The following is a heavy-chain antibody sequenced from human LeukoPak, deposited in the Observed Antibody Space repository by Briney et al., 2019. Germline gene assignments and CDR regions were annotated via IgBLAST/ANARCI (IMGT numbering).Heavy chain of an antibody. D-gene: IGHD4-17*01. CDR1: GGSISSGDYY. CDR2: IYYSGST. CDR3: ARDRPVTTHAFDI. V-gene: IGHV4-30-4*08. Sequence: PSETLSLTCTVSGGSISSGDYYWSWIRQPPGKGLGWIGYIYYSGSTYYNPSLKSRVTISVDTSKNQFSLKLSPVTAADTAVYYCARDRPVTTHAFDIWGQGTMVTVSS. J-gene: IGHJ3*02.